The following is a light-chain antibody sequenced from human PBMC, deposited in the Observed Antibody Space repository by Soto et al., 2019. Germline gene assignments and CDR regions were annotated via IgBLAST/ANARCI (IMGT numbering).Light chain of an antibody. J-gene: IGKJ4*01. CDR1: QSVSSSY. Sequence: IVLTQSPFTLTWSXGESATLTXXXXQSVSSSYLAWYQQKPGQAPRLLIYGASSRATGIPDRFSGSGSGTDFTLTISRLEPEDFAVYYCQQYGSSPPLTFGGGTKVDIK. V-gene: IGKV3-20*01. CDR2: GAS. CDR3: QQYGSSPPLT.